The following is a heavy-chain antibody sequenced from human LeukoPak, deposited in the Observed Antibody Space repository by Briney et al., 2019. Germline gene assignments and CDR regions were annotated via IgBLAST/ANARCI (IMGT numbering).Heavy chain of an antibody. CDR1: GYTFTGYY. CDR2: INPNNGGT. D-gene: IGHD1-14*01. Sequence: ASVKVSCKASGYTFTGYYMHWVRQAPGQGLEWMGWINPNNGGTNYAQKFQGRVTMTRDTSINTAYMELSSPISDDTAVYYCARDRGQPDAFDIWGQGTMVTVSS. V-gene: IGHV1-2*02. J-gene: IGHJ3*02. CDR3: ARDRGQPDAFDI.